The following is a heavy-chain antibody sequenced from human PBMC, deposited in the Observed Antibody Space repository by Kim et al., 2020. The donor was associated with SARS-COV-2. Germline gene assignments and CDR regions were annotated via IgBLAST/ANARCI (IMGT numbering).Heavy chain of an antibody. CDR1: GYTFTSHG. J-gene: IGHJ4*02. D-gene: IGHD6-6*01. Sequence: ASVKVSCNASGYTFTSHGISWVRQAPGQGLEWMGWISGYNGNTNYAQKLQDRVSMTTDTSTSTAYMELRSLRSDDTAVYYCARVSTSVRKENWEYSSSSGVDYWGQGTLVNVSS. CDR3: ARVSTSVRKENWEYSSSSGVDY. CDR2: ISGYNGNT. V-gene: IGHV1-18*01.